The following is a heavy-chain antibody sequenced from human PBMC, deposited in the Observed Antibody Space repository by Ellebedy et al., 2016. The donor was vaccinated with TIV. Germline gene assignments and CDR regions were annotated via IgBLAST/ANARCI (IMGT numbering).Heavy chain of an antibody. D-gene: IGHD3-10*01. CDR1: GGTFSSYA. CDR3: ASSYYGSGPRWGWFDP. V-gene: IGHV1-2*02. J-gene: IGHJ5*02. CDR2: INPNSGGT. Sequence: ASVKVSCKASGGTFSSYAISWVRQAPGQGLEWMGWINPNSGGTNYAQKFQGRVTMTRDTSISTAYMELSRLRSDDTAVYYCASSYYGSGPRWGWFDPWGQGTLVTVSS.